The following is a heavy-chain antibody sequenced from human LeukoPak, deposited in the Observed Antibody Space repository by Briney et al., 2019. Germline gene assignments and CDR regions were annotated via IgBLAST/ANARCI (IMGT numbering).Heavy chain of an antibody. V-gene: IGHV4-38-2*02. CDR1: GYSISSGYY. D-gene: IGHD2-2*01. CDR3: ARDVAALVEVVPAVIGGWFDP. Sequence: PSGTLSLTCAVSGYSISSGYYWGWIRQPPGKGLEWIGGIYHSGSTYYNPSLKSRVTISVDTSKNQFSLKLSSVTAADTAVYYCARDVAALVEVVPAVIGGWFDPWGQGTLVTVSS. CDR2: IYHSGST. J-gene: IGHJ5*02.